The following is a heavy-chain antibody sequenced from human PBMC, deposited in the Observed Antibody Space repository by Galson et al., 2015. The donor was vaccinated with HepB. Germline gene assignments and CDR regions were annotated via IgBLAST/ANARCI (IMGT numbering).Heavy chain of an antibody. CDR3: ARGIFRFTTYQNY. CDR1: GYTFTSYD. D-gene: IGHD2-21*01. CDR2: MNPNSGKT. Sequence: SVKVSCKASGYTFTSYDINWVRQATGQGLEWMGWMNPNSGKTGYAQKFQGRVTMTRNTSISTAYMELSSLRSEDTAVYYCARGIFRFTTYQNYWGQGTLVTVSS. V-gene: IGHV1-8*01. J-gene: IGHJ4*02.